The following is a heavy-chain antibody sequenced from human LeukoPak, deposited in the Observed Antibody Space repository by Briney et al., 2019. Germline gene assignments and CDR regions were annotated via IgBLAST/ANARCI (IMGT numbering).Heavy chain of an antibody. V-gene: IGHV3-74*01. J-gene: IGHJ4*02. D-gene: IGHD3-10*01. CDR1: GFTFSSYW. CDR2: IASDGSST. CDR3: ARDRVGGGNFPDY. Sequence: LAGGSLRLSCAASGFTFSSYWMNWVRQAPGKGLVWVSRIASDGSSTTYADSVKGRFSISRDNAKNTLYLQMNSLRVEDTAVYYCARDRVGGGNFPDYWGQGTLVTVSS.